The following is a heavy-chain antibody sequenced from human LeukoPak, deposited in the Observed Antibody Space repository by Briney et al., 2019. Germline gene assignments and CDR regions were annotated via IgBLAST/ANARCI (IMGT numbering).Heavy chain of an antibody. Sequence: GGSLRLSCAASGFTFSSYSMSWARQAPGKGLEWVSAIYGSGDTTYYADSVKGRFTVSRDNSKNTLYLQMDGLRAEDTAVYYCAKMAGMTRQVYYMDVWGKGATVTVSS. V-gene: IGHV3-23*01. CDR3: AKMAGMTRQVYYMDV. CDR1: GFTFSSYS. CDR2: IYGSGDTT. D-gene: IGHD5-24*01. J-gene: IGHJ6*03.